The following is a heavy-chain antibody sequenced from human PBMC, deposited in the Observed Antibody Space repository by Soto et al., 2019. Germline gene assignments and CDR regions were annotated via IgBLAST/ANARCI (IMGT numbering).Heavy chain of an antibody. Sequence: EMQLLESGGGLVQPGGSLRLSCVASGFTFSSYAMSWVRQTPGQGLEWVSGISGSGVLTYYADSVKGRFTISKDNSNASLSLQVHRLRVEDTAVYFCAKRGYYSVVDIWGQGTVVTVS. D-gene: IGHD3-16*01. CDR2: ISGSGVLT. J-gene: IGHJ3*02. CDR1: GFTFSSYA. V-gene: IGHV3-23*01. CDR3: AKRGYYSVVDI.